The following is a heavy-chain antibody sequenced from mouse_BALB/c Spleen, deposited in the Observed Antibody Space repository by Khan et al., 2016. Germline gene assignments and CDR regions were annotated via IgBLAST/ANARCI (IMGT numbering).Heavy chain of an antibody. V-gene: IGHV1-9*01. Sequence: QVQLQQSGAELMKPGASVKISCKATGYTFSSYWIEWVKQRPGHGLEWIGEILPGSGSTNYNEKFRGKATFTADTSSNTAYMQLSSLTSEDSAVXYCARTTRRGYFDYWGQGTTLTVSS. D-gene: IGHD2-12*01. CDR2: ILPGSGST. CDR3: ARTTRRGYFDY. J-gene: IGHJ2*01. CDR1: GYTFSSYW.